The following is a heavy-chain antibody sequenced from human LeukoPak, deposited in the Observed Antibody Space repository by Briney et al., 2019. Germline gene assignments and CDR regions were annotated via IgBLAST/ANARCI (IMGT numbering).Heavy chain of an antibody. Sequence: GRSLRLSCAASGFAFSRSGMHWVRQAPGKGLEWVAVVWYDGSNKHYADSVKGRVTISRDNSNNTLYLQMNSLRAEDTAVYYCARDPKYSNSWFFDYWGQGTLVTVSS. CDR1: GFAFSRSG. CDR2: VWYDGSNK. D-gene: IGHD6-13*01. V-gene: IGHV3-33*01. CDR3: ARDPKYSNSWFFDY. J-gene: IGHJ4*02.